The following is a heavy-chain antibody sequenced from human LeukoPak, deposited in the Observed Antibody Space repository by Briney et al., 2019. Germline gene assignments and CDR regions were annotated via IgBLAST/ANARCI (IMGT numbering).Heavy chain of an antibody. CDR3: ARATYSSGWTFDY. Sequence: SETLSLTCTASGGSLSSGNYHWSWNRQPPGPGLESSGYIYYSGSTNYDPSLKSRVTISADTSKNQFSLKLSSVTAADTAVYYCARATYSSGWTFDYWGQGTLVTVSS. CDR1: GGSLSSGNYH. V-gene: IGHV4-61*01. J-gene: IGHJ4*02. CDR2: IYYSGST. D-gene: IGHD6-19*01.